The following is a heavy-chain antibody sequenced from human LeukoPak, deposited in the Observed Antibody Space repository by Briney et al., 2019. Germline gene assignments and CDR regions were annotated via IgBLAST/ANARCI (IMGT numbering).Heavy chain of an antibody. D-gene: IGHD3-3*01. CDR2: TYYSGST. J-gene: IGHJ4*02. CDR3: ARTNSYDFWSGYYFDY. CDR1: GGSISSYY. Sequence: SETLSLTCTVSGGSISSYYWSWIRQPPGKGLEWIGYTYYSGSTNYNPSLKSRVTIPVDTSKNQFSLKLSSVTAADTAVYYCARTNSYDFWSGYYFDYWGQGTLVTVSS. V-gene: IGHV4-59*08.